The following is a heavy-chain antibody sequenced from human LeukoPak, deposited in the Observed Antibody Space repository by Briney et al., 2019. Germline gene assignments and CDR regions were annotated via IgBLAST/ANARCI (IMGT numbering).Heavy chain of an antibody. CDR2: INHSGST. CDR3: ARSWFSTGPADY. J-gene: IGHJ4*02. CDR1: GYSISSGYY. Sequence: SETLSLTCTVSGYSISSGYYWGWIRQPPGKGLEWIGEINHSGSTYYNPSLKSRVTISVDTSKNQFSLKLTSVTAADTAVYYCARSWFSTGPADYWGQGTLVTVSS. D-gene: IGHD6-13*01. V-gene: IGHV4-38-2*02.